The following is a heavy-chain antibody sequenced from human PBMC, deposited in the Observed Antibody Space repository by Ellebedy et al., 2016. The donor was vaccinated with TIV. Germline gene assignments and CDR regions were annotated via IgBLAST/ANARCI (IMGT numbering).Heavy chain of an antibody. CDR2: IRQEGDEI. V-gene: IGHV3-7*01. J-gene: IGHJ5*02. CDR3: ARRASYGDYAVQVNPWFDP. CDR1: GFNFRSYW. Sequence: GESLKISCAASGFNFRSYWMAWVRQAPGKGLEWVAKIRQEGDEIYYVESVKGRFTISRDNAKNSLFLQMNRLRVEDMAVYYCARRASYGDYAVQVNPWFDPWGQGTLVTVSS. D-gene: IGHD4-17*01.